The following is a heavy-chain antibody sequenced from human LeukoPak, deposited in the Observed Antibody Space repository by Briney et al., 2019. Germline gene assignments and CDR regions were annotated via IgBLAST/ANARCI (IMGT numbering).Heavy chain of an antibody. Sequence: SETLSLTCAVYGGSFSGYYWSWIRQPLGKGLEWIGEINHSGSTNYNPSLKSRVTISVDTSKNQFSLKLSSVTAADTAVCYCARDRLTGDQTWNWFDTWGQGTLVTVSS. V-gene: IGHV4-34*01. J-gene: IGHJ5*02. CDR1: GGSFSGYY. CDR3: ARDRLTGDQTWNWFDT. CDR2: INHSGST. D-gene: IGHD7-27*01.